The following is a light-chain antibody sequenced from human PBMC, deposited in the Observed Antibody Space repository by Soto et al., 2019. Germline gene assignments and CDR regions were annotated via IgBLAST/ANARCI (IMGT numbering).Light chain of an antibody. CDR3: QQYNNWPPT. V-gene: IGKV3-15*01. CDR1: QSVSSN. CDR2: GAS. J-gene: IGKJ1*01. Sequence: ELVMTQSPATLSVSPGERVTLSCRASQSVSSNLAWYQQKPGQAPRLLIYGASTRATGIPARFSGSGSGTEFTLTISSLQSEDFAVYYCQQYNNWPPTFGQGTKVDIK.